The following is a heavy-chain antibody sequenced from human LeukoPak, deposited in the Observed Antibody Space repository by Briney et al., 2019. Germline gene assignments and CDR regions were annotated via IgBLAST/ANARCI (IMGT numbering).Heavy chain of an antibody. Sequence: GGSLRLSCAASGFTFNNHWMNWVRQAPGKGLEWVANIKQDGSEKHYVGSVKGRFTISRENAKNSLYLQMNSLRAEDTAVYYCARGYFGFWGQGTLVTVSS. CDR1: GFTFNNHW. CDR2: IKQDGSEK. V-gene: IGHV3-7*03. J-gene: IGHJ4*02. CDR3: ARGYFGF.